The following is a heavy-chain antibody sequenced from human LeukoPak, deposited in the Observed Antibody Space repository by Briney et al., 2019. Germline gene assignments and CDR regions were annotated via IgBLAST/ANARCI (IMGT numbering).Heavy chain of an antibody. J-gene: IGHJ5*02. V-gene: IGHV4-59*06. CDR2: IYYSGST. Sequence: SETLSLTCTVSGGSISSYYWSWIRQPPGKGLEWIGYIYYSGSTYYNPSLKSRVTISVDTSKNQFSLKLSSVTAADTAVYYCARSPTPTRYCSGGSCYDWFDPWGQGTLVTVSS. D-gene: IGHD2-15*01. CDR3: ARSPTPTRYCSGGSCYDWFDP. CDR1: GGSISSYY.